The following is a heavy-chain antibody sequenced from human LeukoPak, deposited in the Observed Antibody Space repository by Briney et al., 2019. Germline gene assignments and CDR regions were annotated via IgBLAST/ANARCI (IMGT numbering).Heavy chain of an antibody. Sequence: PSETLSLTCNVSGGSIISGDYYGGWIRQPPGKGLEWIANIYSAGSTQYNPSLRSRVTISADASKNQFFLKLTSVTAADTAVYYCTRRTYGVEFDYWGQGSLVTVSS. D-gene: IGHD3-10*01. CDR3: TRRTYGVEFDY. V-gene: IGHV4-39*01. CDR2: IYSAGST. CDR1: GGSIISGDYY. J-gene: IGHJ4*02.